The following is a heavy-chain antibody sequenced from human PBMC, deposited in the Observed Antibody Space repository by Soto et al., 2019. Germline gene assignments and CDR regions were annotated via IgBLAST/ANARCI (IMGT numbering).Heavy chain of an antibody. CDR3: ARLYSDYHDVFDF. D-gene: IGHD4-17*01. Sequence: GASVKVSCKSSGYAFTSYGISWVRQAPGQGLEWLGWITGDNGNTNYAQKFQGRVTMTTDTYTSTAYMELTSLRSDDTAVYFCARLYSDYHDVFDFWGQGTMVTVSS. CDR1: GYAFTSYG. CDR2: ITGDNGNT. V-gene: IGHV1-18*01. J-gene: IGHJ3*01.